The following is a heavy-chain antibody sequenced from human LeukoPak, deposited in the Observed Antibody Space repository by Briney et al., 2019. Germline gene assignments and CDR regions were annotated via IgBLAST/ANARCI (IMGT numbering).Heavy chain of an antibody. CDR2: ISGSGGST. D-gene: IGHD1-26*01. CDR1: GFTFSSYA. CDR3: VKVSSTVGATYFDS. J-gene: IGHJ4*02. Sequence: GESLKISCAASGFTFSSYAMSWVRQAPGKGLEWVSAISGSGGSTYYADSVKGRFTIPRDNSKNTLYLQMSNLRAEDTAVYYCVKVSSTVGATYFDSWGQGTLVTVSS. V-gene: IGHV3-23*01.